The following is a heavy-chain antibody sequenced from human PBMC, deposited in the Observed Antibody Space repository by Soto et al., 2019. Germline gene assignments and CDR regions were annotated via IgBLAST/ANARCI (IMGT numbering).Heavy chain of an antibody. J-gene: IGHJ4*02. CDR3: AKEYCSGGSCYSYADY. V-gene: IGHV3-23*01. D-gene: IGHD2-15*01. Sequence: HPGGSLRLSCAASGFTFSSYAMSWVRQAPGKGLEWVSAISGSGGSTYYADSVKGRFTISRDNSKNTLYLQMNSLRAEDTAVYYCAKEYCSGGSCYSYADYWGQGTLVTVSS. CDR2: ISGSGGST. CDR1: GFTFSSYA.